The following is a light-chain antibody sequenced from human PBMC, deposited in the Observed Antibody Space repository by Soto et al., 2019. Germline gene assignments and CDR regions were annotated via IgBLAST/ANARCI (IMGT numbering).Light chain of an antibody. CDR1: SSDVGNYNL. J-gene: IGLJ1*01. CDR2: EGS. V-gene: IGLV2-23*01. Sequence: QSALTQPASVSGSPGQSITISCTGTSSDVGNYNLVSWYQQHPGKAPKLMIYEGSKRPSGVSNRFSGSKSGNTASLTISGLHAEDEADYYCGSYVGSSTYVFGTGTKLTVL. CDR3: GSYVGSSTYV.